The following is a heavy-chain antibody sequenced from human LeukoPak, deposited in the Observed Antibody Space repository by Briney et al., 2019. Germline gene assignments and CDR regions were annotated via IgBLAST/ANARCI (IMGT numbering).Heavy chain of an antibody. CDR1: GFTFSNAW. D-gene: IGHD3-22*01. V-gene: IGHV3-15*01. CDR3: TTDPGYYYDSSGLGGG. CDR2: IKSKTDGGTT. J-gene: IGHJ4*02. Sequence: PGGSPRLSCAASGFTFSNAWMSWVRQAPGKGLEWVGRIKSKTDGGTTDYAAPVKGRFTISRDDSKNTLYLQMNSLKTEDTAVYYCTTDPGYYYDSSGLGGGWGQGTLVTVSS.